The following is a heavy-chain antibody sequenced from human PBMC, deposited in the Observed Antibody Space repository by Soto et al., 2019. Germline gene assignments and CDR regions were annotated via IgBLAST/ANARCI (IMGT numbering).Heavy chain of an antibody. CDR1: GGTFSSYA. Sequence: QVQLVQSGAEVKKPGSSVKVSCKASGGTFSSYAISWVRQAPGQGLEWMGGIIPIFGTANYAQKFQGRVTITADESTSTAYMELSSLRSEDTAVYYCARVPSSSWYDDDDYYGMDVWGQGTTVTVSS. J-gene: IGHJ6*02. V-gene: IGHV1-69*01. CDR2: IIPIFGTA. D-gene: IGHD6-13*01. CDR3: ARVPSSSWYDDDDYYGMDV.